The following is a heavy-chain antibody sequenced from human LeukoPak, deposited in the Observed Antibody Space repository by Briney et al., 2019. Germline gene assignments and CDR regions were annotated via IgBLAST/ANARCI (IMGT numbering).Heavy chain of an antibody. CDR1: GGSISSGGYY. CDR3: ASPRRGFGDPGFSAFDI. V-gene: IGHV4-31*03. D-gene: IGHD3-10*01. J-gene: IGHJ3*02. Sequence: SETLSLTCTVSGGSISSGGYYWSWIRQHPGKGLEWIGYIYYSGSTYYNPSLKSRVTISVDTSKNQFSLKLSSVTAADTAVYYCASPRRGFGDPGFSAFDIWGQGTMVTVSS. CDR2: IYYSGST.